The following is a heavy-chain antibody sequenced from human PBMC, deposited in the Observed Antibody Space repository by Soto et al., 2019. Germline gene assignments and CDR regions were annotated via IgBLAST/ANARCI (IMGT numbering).Heavy chain of an antibody. CDR1: GFSLSSKGMR. D-gene: IGHD3-16*01. CDR2: IDWDDDK. CDR3: ARSPGGFTVATYFFDY. J-gene: IGHJ4*02. Sequence: SGPTLVNPTQTLTLTCTFSGFSLSSKGMRVSWISQPPGKALEWLARIDWDDDKFYSPSLRTRLAISKGTSKNQVVLTMTNVDPMDTATYYCARSPGGFTVATYFFDYWGQGTLVTVSS. V-gene: IGHV2-70*04.